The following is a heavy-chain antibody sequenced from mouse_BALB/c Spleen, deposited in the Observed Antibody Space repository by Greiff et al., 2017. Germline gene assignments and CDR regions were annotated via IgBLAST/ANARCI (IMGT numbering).Heavy chain of an antibody. D-gene: IGHD1-1*02. Sequence: EVMLVESGGGLVQPGGSLRLSCATSGFTFTDYYMSWVRQPPGKALEWLGFIRNKANGYTTEYSASVKGRFTISRDNSQSILYLQMNTLRAEDSATYYCARDGWPRAMDYWGQGTSVTVSS. CDR3: ARDGWPRAMDY. V-gene: IGHV7-3*02. J-gene: IGHJ4*01. CDR2: IRNKANGYTT. CDR1: GFTFTDYY.